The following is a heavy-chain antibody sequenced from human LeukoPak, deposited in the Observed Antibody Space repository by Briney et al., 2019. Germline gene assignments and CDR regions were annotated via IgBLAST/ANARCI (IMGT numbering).Heavy chain of an antibody. CDR1: GFTFSSYA. Sequence: GGSLRLSCAASGFTFSSYAMSWVRQAPGKGLEWVSAINGSGGSTYYADSVKGRFTISRDNSKNTLYLQMNSLRAEDTAVYYCAKDPRYSYGRNWFDPWGQGTLVTVSS. D-gene: IGHD5-18*01. V-gene: IGHV3-23*01. J-gene: IGHJ5*02. CDR3: AKDPRYSYGRNWFDP. CDR2: INGSGGST.